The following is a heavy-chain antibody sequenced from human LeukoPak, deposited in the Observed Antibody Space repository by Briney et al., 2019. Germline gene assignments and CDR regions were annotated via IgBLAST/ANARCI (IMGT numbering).Heavy chain of an antibody. D-gene: IGHD2/OR15-2a*01. V-gene: IGHV3-7*01. CDR1: GFKLSSYW. J-gene: IGHJ6*03. CDR3: ARHTTFYYYYMDV. CDR2: IKQDGSEK. Sequence: GGSLRLSCAASGFKLSSYWMSWVRQAPGKGLEWVANIKQDGSEKYYVDSVKGRFTISRDNAKNSLYLQMNSLRAEDTAVFYCARHTTFYYYYMDVWGKGTTVTVCS.